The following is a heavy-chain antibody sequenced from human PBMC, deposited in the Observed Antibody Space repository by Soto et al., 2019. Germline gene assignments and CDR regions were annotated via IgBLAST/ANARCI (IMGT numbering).Heavy chain of an antibody. Sequence: QVQLQESGPGLVKPSGTLSLTCAVSGDSFSSSNWWSWVRQPPGKGLEWIGEIYHRGSTNYNPSLKSRVTISLDKSKNQFSLNLSSVTAADTAIYFCARVLSAWYFDYWGQGSLVTVSS. J-gene: IGHJ4*01. CDR2: IYHRGST. CDR3: ARVLSAWYFDY. CDR1: GDSFSSSNW. V-gene: IGHV4-4*02. D-gene: IGHD3-3*01.